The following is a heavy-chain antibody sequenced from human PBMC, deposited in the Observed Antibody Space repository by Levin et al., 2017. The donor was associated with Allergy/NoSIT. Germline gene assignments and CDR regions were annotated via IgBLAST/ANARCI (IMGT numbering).Heavy chain of an antibody. D-gene: IGHD6-13*01. CDR1: GFTFSSYW. CDR3: ARVFPYSSSWYSLDYYYGMDV. Sequence: GESLKISCAASGFTFSSYWMHWVRQAPGKGLVWVSRINSDGSSTSYADSVKGRFTISRDNAKNTLYLQMNSLRAEDTAVYYCARVFPYSSSWYSLDYYYGMDVWGQGTTVTVSS. CDR2: INSDGSST. J-gene: IGHJ6*02. V-gene: IGHV3-74*01.